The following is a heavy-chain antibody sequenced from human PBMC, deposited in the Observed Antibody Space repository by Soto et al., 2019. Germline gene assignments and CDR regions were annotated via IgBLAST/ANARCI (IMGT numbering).Heavy chain of an antibody. CDR1: GFTFSSSW. J-gene: IGHJ5*02. V-gene: IGHV3-74*01. CDR2: ISGDGSHT. Sequence: LRLSCTASGFTFSSSWMQWVRQLPRKGLEWVSRISGDGSHTIYANSVRGRFTISRDNSRDTLYLQMNSLRAEDTAVYYCTKDLNWFDPWGQGALVTVSS. CDR3: TKDLNWFDP.